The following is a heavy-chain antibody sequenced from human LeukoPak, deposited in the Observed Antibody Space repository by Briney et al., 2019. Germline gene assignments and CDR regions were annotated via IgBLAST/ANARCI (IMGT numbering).Heavy chain of an antibody. CDR2: IIPIFGTA. D-gene: IGHD2-15*01. V-gene: IGHV1-69*01. J-gene: IGHJ5*02. CDR1: GGTFSSYA. CDR3: AREDCSGGSCYSHWFDP. Sequence: SVKVSCKASGGTFSSYAISWVRQAPGQGLEWMGGIIPIFGTANYAQKFQGRVTITADESTSTAYMELSSLRSEDTAVYYCAREDCSGGSCYSHWFDPWGQGTLVTVSS.